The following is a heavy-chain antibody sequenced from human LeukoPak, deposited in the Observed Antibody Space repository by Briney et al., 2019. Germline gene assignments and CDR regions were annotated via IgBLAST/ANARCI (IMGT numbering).Heavy chain of an antibody. CDR2: MNPNSGNT. Sequence: ASVKVSCKASGYTFTSYDINWVRQATGQGLEWMGWMNPNSGNTGYAQEFQGRVAMTRNTSISTAYMELSSLRSEDTAVYYCARGLQYRYYYYYMDVWGKGTTVTISS. V-gene: IGHV1-8*01. J-gene: IGHJ6*03. CDR1: GYTFTSYD. CDR3: ARGLQYRYYYYYMDV. D-gene: IGHD2-2*01.